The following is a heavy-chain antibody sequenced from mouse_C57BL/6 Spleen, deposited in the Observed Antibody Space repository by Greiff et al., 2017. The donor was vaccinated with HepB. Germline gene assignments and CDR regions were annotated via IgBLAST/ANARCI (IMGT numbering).Heavy chain of an antibody. CDR3: ARNGTTVVAHWYFDV. J-gene: IGHJ1*03. CDR1: GYTFTSYG. D-gene: IGHD1-1*01. CDR2: IYPRSGNT. Sequence: QVQLQQSGAELARPGASVKLSCKASGYTFTSYGISWVKQRTGQGPEWIGEIYPRSGNTYYNEKFKGKATLTADKSSSTAYMELRSLTSEDSAVYFCARNGTTVVAHWYFDVWGTGTTVTVSS. V-gene: IGHV1-81*01.